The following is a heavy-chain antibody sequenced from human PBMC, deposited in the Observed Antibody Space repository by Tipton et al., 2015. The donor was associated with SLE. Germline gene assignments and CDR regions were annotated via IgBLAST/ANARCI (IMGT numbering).Heavy chain of an antibody. Sequence: QLVQSGPEVKKPGSSVKVSCKASGGTFSSYAISWVRQAPGKGLEWVSAISGSGGSTYYADSVKGRFTISRDNSKNTLYLQMNSLRAEDTAVYYCARDRGNSGYDAPGMDVWGQGTTVTVSS. D-gene: IGHD5-12*01. CDR1: GGTFSSYA. V-gene: IGHV3-23*04. J-gene: IGHJ6*02. CDR2: ISGSGGST. CDR3: ARDRGNSGYDAPGMDV.